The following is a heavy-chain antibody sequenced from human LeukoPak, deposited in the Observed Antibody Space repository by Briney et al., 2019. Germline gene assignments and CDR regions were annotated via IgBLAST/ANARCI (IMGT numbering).Heavy chain of an antibody. Sequence: SETLSLTCTVSSGSISSYDWSWIRQPPGKGLEWIGYMYYSGSTNNIPSLKSRVTISIDTSKNQFSLKLSSVTAADTAVYYCATSPVREYYFDYWGQGTLVTVSS. CDR1: SGSISSYD. V-gene: IGHV4-59*01. J-gene: IGHJ4*02. D-gene: IGHD1-1*01. CDR3: ATSPVREYYFDY. CDR2: MYYSGST.